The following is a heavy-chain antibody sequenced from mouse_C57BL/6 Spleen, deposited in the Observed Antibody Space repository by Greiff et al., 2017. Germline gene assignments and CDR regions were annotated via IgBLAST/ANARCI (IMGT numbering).Heavy chain of an antibody. CDR2: ISSGSSTI. D-gene: IGHD4-1*01. Sequence: EVQLVESGGGLVKPGGSLKLSCAASGFTFSDYGMHWVRQAPEKGLEWVAYISSGSSTIYYADTVKGRFTISRDNAKNTLFLQMTSLRSEDTAMYYCARSLAGTRGWYFDVWGTGTTVTVSS. V-gene: IGHV5-17*01. CDR3: ARSLAGTRGWYFDV. CDR1: GFTFSDYG. J-gene: IGHJ1*03.